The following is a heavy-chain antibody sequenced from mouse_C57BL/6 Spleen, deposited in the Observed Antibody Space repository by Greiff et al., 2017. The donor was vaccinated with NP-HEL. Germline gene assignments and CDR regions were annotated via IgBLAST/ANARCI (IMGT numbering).Heavy chain of an antibody. CDR3: ARYDAGYAMDY. CDR1: GYTFTSYW. Sequence: QVQLQQPGAELVKPGASVKLSCKASGYTFTSYWMHWVKQRPGQGLEWIGMIHPNSGSTNSNEKFKSKATLTVDKSSSTAYMQLSSLTSEDSAVYYCARYDAGYAMDYWGQGTSVTVSS. J-gene: IGHJ4*01. CDR2: IHPNSGST. D-gene: IGHD2-12*01. V-gene: IGHV1-64*01.